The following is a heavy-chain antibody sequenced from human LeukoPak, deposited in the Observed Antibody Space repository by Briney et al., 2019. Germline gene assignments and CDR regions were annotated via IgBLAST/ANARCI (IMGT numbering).Heavy chain of an antibody. J-gene: IGHJ4*02. D-gene: IGHD1-26*01. V-gene: IGHV1-18*01. CDR2: ISAYNGNT. Sequence: ASVKVSCKASGYTFTNYGISWVRQAPGQGLEWMGWISAYNGNTNYAQNLQGRVTVTTDTSTSTAYMELRSLRSDDTAVYYCARATKWELDYWGQGTLVTVSS. CDR3: ARATKWELDY. CDR1: GYTFTNYG.